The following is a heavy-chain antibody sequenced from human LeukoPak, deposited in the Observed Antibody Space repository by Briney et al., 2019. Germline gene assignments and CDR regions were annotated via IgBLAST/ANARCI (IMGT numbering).Heavy chain of an antibody. CDR3: VRESDSRSASGSPDH. D-gene: IGHD3-10*01. CDR2: IWYDGSNK. Sequence: GGSLRLSCAASGFTFSSYGMHWVRQAPGKGLEWVAVIWYDGSNKYSAASMKGRFTISRDNSKNTLFLQMNNLRAEDTALYYCVRESDSRSASGSPDHWGQGTLVTVSS. CDR1: GFTFSSYG. V-gene: IGHV3-33*01. J-gene: IGHJ4*02.